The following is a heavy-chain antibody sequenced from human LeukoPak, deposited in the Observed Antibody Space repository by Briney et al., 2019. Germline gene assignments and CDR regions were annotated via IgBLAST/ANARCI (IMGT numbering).Heavy chain of an antibody. V-gene: IGHV3-30-3*01. Sequence: GGSLRLSCAASGFTFSSYAMHWVRQAPGKGLEWVAVISYDGSNKYYADSVKGRFTISRDNSKNTLYLQMNSLRAEDMAVYYCASGITYYYDSSGYGDYWGQGTLVTVSS. D-gene: IGHD3-22*01. CDR1: GFTFSSYA. J-gene: IGHJ4*02. CDR2: ISYDGSNK. CDR3: ASGITYYYDSSGYGDY.